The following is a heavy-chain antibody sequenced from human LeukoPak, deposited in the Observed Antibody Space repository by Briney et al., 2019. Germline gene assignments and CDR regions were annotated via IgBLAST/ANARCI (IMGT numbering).Heavy chain of an antibody. Sequence: GRSLRLSCAASGFTFRSYWMHWVRQAPGKGLVCVSRINTDGGSTTYADSVKGRFTISRDNAKNTLYLQVNSLRAEDTAVYYCAKDRRGGFIVVVLENWGQGILVTVSS. CDR2: INTDGGST. CDR3: AKDRRGGFIVVVLEN. J-gene: IGHJ4*02. V-gene: IGHV3-74*01. D-gene: IGHD2-15*01. CDR1: GFTFRSYW.